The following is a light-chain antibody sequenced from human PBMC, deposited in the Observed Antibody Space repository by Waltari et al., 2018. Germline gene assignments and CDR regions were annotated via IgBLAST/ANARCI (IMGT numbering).Light chain of an antibody. V-gene: IGLV1-40*01. CDR3: QSYDNNGRGAVL. CDR1: SSNIRSFH. Sequence: QSLLTQPPSVSGAPGPRVTISCSGGSSNIRSFHVTWYRHLPGTVPKLLIYHDTNRPSGVPHRFSGSKSGTSASLAITGLQPEDEADYYCQSYDNNGRGAVLIGGGTKLTVL. J-gene: IGLJ2*01. CDR2: HDT.